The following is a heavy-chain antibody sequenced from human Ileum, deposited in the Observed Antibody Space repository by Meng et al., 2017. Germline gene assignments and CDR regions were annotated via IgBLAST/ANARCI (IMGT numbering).Heavy chain of an antibody. V-gene: IGHV4-34*01. Sequence: QLQLMQWGAGMLKPSETLSLTCNVYGDSFTDYYWNWIRQPPGKGLEWIGEIHYNGSTNYNPSLESRVTISEDTSQKLFSLRLSSVTAADTAVYYCARRIRGGSYLGWGQGTLVTVSS. J-gene: IGHJ4*02. CDR2: IHYNGST. CDR3: ARRIRGGSYLG. CDR1: GDSFTDYY. D-gene: IGHD1-26*01.